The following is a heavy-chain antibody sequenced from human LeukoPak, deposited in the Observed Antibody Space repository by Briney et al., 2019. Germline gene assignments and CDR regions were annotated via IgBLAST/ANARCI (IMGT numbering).Heavy chain of an antibody. V-gene: IGHV3-48*03. D-gene: IGHD3-10*01. CDR2: ISSSGSTI. J-gene: IGHJ4*02. CDR3: ASYGSGSYYNYYFDY. CDR1: GFTFSSYE. Sequence: PGGSLGLSCAASGFTFSSYEMNWVRQAPGKGLEWVSYISSSGSTIYYADSVKGRFTISRDNAKNSLYLQMNSLRAEDTAVYYCASYGSGSYYNYYFDYWGQGTLVTVSS.